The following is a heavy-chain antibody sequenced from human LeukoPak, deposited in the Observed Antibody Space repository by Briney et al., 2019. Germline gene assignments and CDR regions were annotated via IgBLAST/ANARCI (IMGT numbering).Heavy chain of an antibody. V-gene: IGHV3-23*01. CDR2: ITSTGGST. CDR1: GFTFSNSA. J-gene: IGHJ4*02. Sequence: AGSLRLSCAASGFTFSNSAMTCVRQAPGRGLEWGSGITSTGGSTYYGDSVKGRFTISRDNSRNTLYLQMNSLRAEDTARYDCARYDDFWGQGTLVTASS. D-gene: IGHD1-1*01. CDR3: ARYDDF.